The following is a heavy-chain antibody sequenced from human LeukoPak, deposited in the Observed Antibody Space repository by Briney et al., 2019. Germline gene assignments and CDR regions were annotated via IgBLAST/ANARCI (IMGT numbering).Heavy chain of an antibody. CDR2: IYTGGYT. CDR1: GFTVSSNY. J-gene: IGHJ4*02. CDR3: AKTGNPATGDY. Sequence: GGSLRLSCAASGFTVSSNYMSWVRQAPGKGLEWVSVIYTGGYTYYADSVKGRFTISRDNSKNTLYLQVNSLRVEDTAVYYCAKTGNPATGDYWGQGTLVTVSS. D-gene: IGHD1-1*01. V-gene: IGHV3-53*01.